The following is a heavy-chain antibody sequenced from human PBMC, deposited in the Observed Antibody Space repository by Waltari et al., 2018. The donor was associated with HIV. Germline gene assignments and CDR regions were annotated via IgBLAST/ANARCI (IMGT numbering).Heavy chain of an antibody. CDR2: IYYSGST. V-gene: IGHV4-61*01. J-gene: IGHJ3*02. CDR3: ARESPLRANAFDI. D-gene: IGHD3-3*01. Sequence: QVQLQESGPGLVKPSETLSLTCTVSGGSVSSGSYYWSWIRQPPGKGLEWIGYIYYSGSTNYNPSLKSRVTISVDTSKNQFSLKLSSVTAADTAVYYCARESPLRANAFDIWGQGTMVTVSS. CDR1: GGSVSSGSYY.